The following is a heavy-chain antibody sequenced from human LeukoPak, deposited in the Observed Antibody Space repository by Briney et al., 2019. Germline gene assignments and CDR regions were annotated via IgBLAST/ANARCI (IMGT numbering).Heavy chain of an antibody. CDR3: ARGEAARRFPTYYFDY. J-gene: IGHJ4*02. Sequence: ASVKVSCKASGYTFTSYGISWVRQAPGQGLEWMGWISAYNGNTNYAQKLQGRVTMTTDTSTSTAYMELRSLRSDDTAVYYCARGEAARRFPTYYFDYWGQGTLVTVSS. CDR1: GYTFTSYG. CDR2: ISAYNGNT. D-gene: IGHD6-6*01. V-gene: IGHV1-18*01.